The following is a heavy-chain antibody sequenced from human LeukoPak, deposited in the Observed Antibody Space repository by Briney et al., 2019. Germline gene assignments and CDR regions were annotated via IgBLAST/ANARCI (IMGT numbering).Heavy chain of an antibody. V-gene: IGHV1-69*04. J-gene: IGHJ4*02. CDR2: IIPILGIA. CDR1: GGTFSSYA. D-gene: IGHD3-22*01. Sequence: SVKVSCKASGGTFSSYAISWVRQAPGQGLEWMGRIIPILGIANYAQKFQGRVTITADKSTSTAYMELSSLRSEDTAVYYCARDDDSSGYYPIDYWGQGTLVTVSS. CDR3: ARDDDSSGYYPIDY.